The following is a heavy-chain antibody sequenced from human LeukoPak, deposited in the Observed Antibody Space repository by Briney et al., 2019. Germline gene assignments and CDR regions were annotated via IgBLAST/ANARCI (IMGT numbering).Heavy chain of an antibody. CDR2: IYYSGST. CDR3: ARRLAVAGTFWFDP. J-gene: IGHJ5*02. V-gene: IGHV4-59*08. CDR1: GGSISRNY. D-gene: IGHD6-19*01. Sequence: QVQLEETGPGLVKPSETLSLTCTVSGGSISRNYWTWIRQPPGKGLESLGYIYYSGSTNYNTSLKSRVTLSVDTSKNQFSLKLSSVTAADTAVYYWARRLAVAGTFWFDPWGQGTLVTVSS.